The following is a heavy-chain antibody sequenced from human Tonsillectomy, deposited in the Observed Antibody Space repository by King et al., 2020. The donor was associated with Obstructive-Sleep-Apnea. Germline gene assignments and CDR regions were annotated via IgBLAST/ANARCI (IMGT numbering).Heavy chain of an antibody. CDR3: ATSSYNYESSGFYWNY. CDR1: GYTFTSYD. CDR2: MNPKSGNR. V-gene: IGHV1-8*02. D-gene: IGHD3-22*01. Sequence: QLVQSGAEVKKPGASVKVSCKASGYTFTSYDINWVRQATGQGLEWMGWMNPKSGNRGYAQKFQGRVTMTRDTSINTAYMELSSLSSEDTAVYYCATSSYNYESSGFYWNYWGQGTLVTVSP. J-gene: IGHJ4*02.